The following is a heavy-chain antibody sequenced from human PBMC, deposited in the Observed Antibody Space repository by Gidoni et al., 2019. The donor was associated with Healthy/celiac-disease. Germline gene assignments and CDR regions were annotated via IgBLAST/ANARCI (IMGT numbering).Heavy chain of an antibody. CDR2: ISYDGSNK. J-gene: IGHJ4*02. D-gene: IGHD4-17*01. V-gene: IGHV3-30*18. CDR3: AKDSLGDGSLSY. CDR1: GFTFSSYG. Sequence: QVQLVESGGGVVQPGRSLRPSCAASGFTFSSYGRPWVRQAPGKGLEWVAVISYDGSNKYYADSVKGRFTISRDNSKNTLYLQMNSLRAEDTAVYYCAKDSLGDGSLSYWGQGTLVTVSS.